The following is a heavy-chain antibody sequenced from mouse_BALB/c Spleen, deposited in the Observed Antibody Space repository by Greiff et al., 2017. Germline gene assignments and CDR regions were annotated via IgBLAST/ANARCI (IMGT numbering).Heavy chain of an antibody. CDR1: GFTFSSYT. Sequence: EVQGVESGGGLVKPGGSLKLSCAASGFTFSSYTMSWVRQTPEKRLEWVATISSGGSYTYYPDSVKGRFTISRDNAKNTLYLQMSSLKSEDTAMYYCTRDLRTTRYYAMDYWGQGTSVTVSS. J-gene: IGHJ4*01. CDR3: TRDLRTTRYYAMDY. CDR2: ISSGGSYT. D-gene: IGHD1-1*01. V-gene: IGHV5-6-4*01.